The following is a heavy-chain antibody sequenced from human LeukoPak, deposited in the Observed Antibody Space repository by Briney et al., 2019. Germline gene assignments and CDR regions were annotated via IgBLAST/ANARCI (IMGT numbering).Heavy chain of an antibody. Sequence: GGSLRLSCAASGFTFNTYTMNWVRQAPGKGLEWVSYISGSSGIIDYADSVRGRFTISRDNAKNSLYLQMNSLRAEDTAVYYCASESPLYYDGNSGFWGQGALVTVSS. D-gene: IGHD4-23*01. CDR2: ISGSSGII. V-gene: IGHV3-48*01. CDR1: GFTFNTYT. J-gene: IGHJ4*02. CDR3: ASESPLYYDGNSGF.